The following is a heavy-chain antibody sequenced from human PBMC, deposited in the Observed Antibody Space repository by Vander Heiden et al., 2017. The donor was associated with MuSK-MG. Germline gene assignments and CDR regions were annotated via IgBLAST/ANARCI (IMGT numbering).Heavy chain of an antibody. J-gene: IGHJ4*02. CDR1: GFTFSSYS. D-gene: IGHD1-1*01. CDR2: ISSSSSYI. CDR3: ARDLGTGFDY. Sequence: EVQLVESGGGLVKPGGSLRLSCAASGFTFSSYSMNWCRQAPGKGLEWVSSISSSSSYIYYADSVKGRFTISRDNAKNSLYLQMNSLRAEDTAVYYCARDLGTGFDYWGQGTLVTVSS. V-gene: IGHV3-21*01.